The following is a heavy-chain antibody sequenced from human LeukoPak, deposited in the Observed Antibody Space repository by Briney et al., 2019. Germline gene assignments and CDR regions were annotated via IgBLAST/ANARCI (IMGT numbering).Heavy chain of an antibody. J-gene: IGHJ5*02. Sequence: SETLSLTCTVSGGSISSSSYYWGWIRQPPGKGLEWIGSIYYSGSTYYNPSLKSRVTISVDTSKNQFSLKLGSVTAADTAVYYCARWTYYYGSGDPLGGAGFDPWGQGTLVTVSS. D-gene: IGHD3-10*01. CDR1: GGSISSSSYY. V-gene: IGHV4-39*07. CDR2: IYYSGST. CDR3: ARWTYYYGSGDPLGGAGFDP.